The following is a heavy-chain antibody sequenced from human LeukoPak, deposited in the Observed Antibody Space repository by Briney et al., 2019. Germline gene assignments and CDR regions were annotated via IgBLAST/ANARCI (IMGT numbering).Heavy chain of an antibody. CDR1: GFTFSSSA. Sequence: GGSLRLSCAASGFTFSSSAMHWVRQPPGKGLEWVAVISNDESNKYYADSVKGRFTISRDNSKNMLYLQMNSPRAEDTAVYYCAKDDYYGSGSYFAYWGQGTLVTVSS. CDR2: ISNDESNK. CDR3: AKDDYYGSGSYFAY. J-gene: IGHJ4*02. D-gene: IGHD3-10*01. V-gene: IGHV3-30*18.